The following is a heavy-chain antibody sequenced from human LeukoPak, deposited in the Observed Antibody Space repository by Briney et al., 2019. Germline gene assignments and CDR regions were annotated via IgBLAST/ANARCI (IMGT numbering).Heavy chain of an antibody. V-gene: IGHV3-11*01. J-gene: IGHJ4*02. CDR2: ISSSGSTI. D-gene: IGHD4-17*01. Sequence: PGGSLRLSCAASGFTFSDYYMSWIRQAPGKGLEWVSYISSSGSTIYYADSVRGRFTISRDDAKNSLSLQMSSLRAEDTAVYYCARTHGDYFDYWGQGTLVTVSS. CDR3: ARTHGDYFDY. CDR1: GFTFSDYY.